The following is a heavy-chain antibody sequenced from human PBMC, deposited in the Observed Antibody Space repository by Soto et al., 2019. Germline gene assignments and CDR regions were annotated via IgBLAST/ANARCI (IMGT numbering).Heavy chain of an antibody. CDR2: IMPIFPTP. D-gene: IGHD1-26*01. CDR1: EGTFGNSA. V-gene: IGHV1-69*12. J-gene: IGHJ6*02. CDR3: ARDKDREQIGGNCSYGMDV. Sequence: QVQLVQSGAEVKKPGSSVTVSCKASEGTFGNSAISWVRQAPGQGLEWMGGIMPIFPTPDYAQKFQGRVTSTADESTRQAYMELTSPRSEETAVYYCARDKDREQIGGNCSYGMDVWGQGTTVTV.